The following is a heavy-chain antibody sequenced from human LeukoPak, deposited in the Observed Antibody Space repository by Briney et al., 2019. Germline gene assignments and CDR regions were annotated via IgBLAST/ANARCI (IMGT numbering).Heavy chain of an antibody. V-gene: IGHV3-23*01. J-gene: IGHJ4*02. CDR3: AKDFVYGSRFPRPLDY. Sequence: GGSLRLSCTTSGFSFKTYSMTWVRQAPGRGLEWVSGISNGGTNTYYTDSVKGRFTISRDNSRNTLYLQMNSLRADDTARYYCAKDFVYGSRFPRPLDYWGQGTLVTVSS. CDR1: GFSFKTYS. D-gene: IGHD3-3*01. CDR2: ISNGGTNT.